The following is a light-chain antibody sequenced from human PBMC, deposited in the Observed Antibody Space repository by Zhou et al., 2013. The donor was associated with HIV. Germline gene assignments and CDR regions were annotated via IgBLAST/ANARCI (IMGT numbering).Light chain of an antibody. CDR1: QTISNY. J-gene: IGKJ2*01. V-gene: IGKV1-39*01. CDR3: QQTYSVPPT. Sequence: DIQMTQSPSTLSASLGARVTITCRASQTISNYLNWYQQKPGKAPTLLIYKASNLHGGVPSRFSGSGSGADFTLTINSLQPEDFATYFCQQTYSVPPTFGQGTKLE. CDR2: KAS.